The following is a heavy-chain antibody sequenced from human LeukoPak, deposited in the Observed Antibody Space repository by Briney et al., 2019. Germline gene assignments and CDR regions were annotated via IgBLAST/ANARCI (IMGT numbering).Heavy chain of an antibody. V-gene: IGHV4-39*07. CDR1: GVSISSGSNY. D-gene: IGHD6-19*01. CDR3: AREVLRSGWYGGAFDL. J-gene: IGHJ5*02. CDR2: IYSSGNT. Sequence: PSETLSLTCSVSGVSISSGSNYWGWIRQPPGKTLEWIGRIYSSGNTYYNPSLKSRVIILIDTAKNHFSLNLPSVTAADTAVYYCAREVLRSGWYGGAFDLWGQGTLVTVST.